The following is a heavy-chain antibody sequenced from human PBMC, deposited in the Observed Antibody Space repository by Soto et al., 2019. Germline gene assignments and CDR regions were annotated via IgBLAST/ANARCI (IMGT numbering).Heavy chain of an antibody. J-gene: IGHJ4*02. CDR3: ARYFHTYSGPPI. CDR2: VDHSGST. D-gene: IGHD5-12*01. CDR1: GYVITSGYY. Sequence: SETLSLTCVVSGYVITSGYYWGWIRQPPGEGLEWIGTVDHSGSTYYDPSLQGRATISIDTSKNQFSLKLTSVTAADTALYYCARYFHTYSGPPIWGQGXLVTVYS. V-gene: IGHV4-38-2*01.